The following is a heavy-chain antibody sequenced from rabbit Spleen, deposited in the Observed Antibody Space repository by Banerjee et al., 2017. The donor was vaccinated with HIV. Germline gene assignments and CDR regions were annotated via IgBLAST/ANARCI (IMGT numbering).Heavy chain of an antibody. J-gene: IGHJ4*01. CDR3: ARDRADIGGDYGPYYFDL. CDR2: IDPVFGNT. V-gene: IGHV1S47*01. CDR1: GFDFSSYG. D-gene: IGHD2-1*01. Sequence: QEQLVESGGGLVQPGGSLKLSCKASGFDFSSYGVSWVRQAPGKGPEWIAYIDPVFGNTYYASWVNGRFTISRHNAQNTVFLQMTSLTAADTATYFCARDRADIGGDYGPYYFDLWGPGTLVTVS.